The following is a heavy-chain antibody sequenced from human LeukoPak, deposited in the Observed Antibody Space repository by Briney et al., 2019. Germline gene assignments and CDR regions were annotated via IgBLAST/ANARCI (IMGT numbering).Heavy chain of an antibody. D-gene: IGHD6-13*01. V-gene: IGHV3-73*01. Sequence: GGSLRLSCAASGFTFSGCAVHWVRQAPGKGLEWVGRIGSKAFDYATVYAASVGGRFTISRDDSKHTAFLQMNSLKTEDTAVYYCTRRLDGIAAYDYWGQGILVTVSS. J-gene: IGHJ4*02. CDR3: TRRLDGIAAYDY. CDR2: IGSKAFDYAT. CDR1: GFTFSGCA.